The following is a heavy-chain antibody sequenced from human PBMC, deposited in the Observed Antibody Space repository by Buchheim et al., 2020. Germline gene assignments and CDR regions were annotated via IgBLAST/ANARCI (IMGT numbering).Heavy chain of an antibody. V-gene: IGHV3-48*01. D-gene: IGHD2-15*01. Sequence: EVQLVESGGGLVQPGGSLRLSCAASGFTFSSYSMNWVRQAPGKGLEWVSYISSSSSTIYYADSVKGRFTISRDNAKNSLYLQMNSLRAEDTAVYYCARDSISSHCSGGSCYSNDAFDIWGQGT. CDR3: ARDSISSHCSGGSCYSNDAFDI. J-gene: IGHJ3*02. CDR2: ISSSSSTI. CDR1: GFTFSSYS.